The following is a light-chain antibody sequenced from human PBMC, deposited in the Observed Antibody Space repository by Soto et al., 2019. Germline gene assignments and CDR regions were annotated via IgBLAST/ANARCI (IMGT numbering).Light chain of an antibody. CDR1: QSISSY. J-gene: IGKJ2*01. CDR3: QQSYSTLGYT. V-gene: IGKV1-39*01. Sequence: DIQITQSPSSLSASVGDRVTITCRASQSISSYLNWYQQKPEKAPKLLIYAASSLQSGVPSRFSGSGSGTDFTLTISSLQPEDFATYYCQQSYSTLGYTFGQGTKLEIK. CDR2: AAS.